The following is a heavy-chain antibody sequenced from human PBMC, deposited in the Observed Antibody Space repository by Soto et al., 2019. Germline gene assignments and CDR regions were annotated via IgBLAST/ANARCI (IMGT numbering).Heavy chain of an antibody. V-gene: IGHV3-30*18. D-gene: IGHD1-26*01. CDR1: GLTFGSYG. Sequence: GGSLRLSCAASGLTFGSYGMHWVRQAPGKGLEWVAVISYDGSNKYYADSVKGRFTISRDNSKNTLYLQMNSLRAEDTAVYYCAKDVVVGATPGLGDYYYYYGMDVWGQGTTVTVSS. CDR2: ISYDGSNK. CDR3: AKDVVVGATPGLGDYYYYYGMDV. J-gene: IGHJ6*02.